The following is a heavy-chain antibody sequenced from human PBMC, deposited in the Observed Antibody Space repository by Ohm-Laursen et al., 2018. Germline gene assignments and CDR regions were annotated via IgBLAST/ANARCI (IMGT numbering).Heavy chain of an antibody. CDR2: INHSGST. J-gene: IGHJ4*02. CDR1: GGSFSGYY. CDR3: ACIAVASRLYYFDY. D-gene: IGHD6-19*01. V-gene: IGHV4-34*01. Sequence: GTLSLICTVYGGSFSGYYWSWIRQPPGKGLEWIGEINHSGSTNYNPSLKSRVTISVDTSKNQFSLKLSSVTAADTAVYYCACIAVASRLYYFDYWGQGTLVTVSS.